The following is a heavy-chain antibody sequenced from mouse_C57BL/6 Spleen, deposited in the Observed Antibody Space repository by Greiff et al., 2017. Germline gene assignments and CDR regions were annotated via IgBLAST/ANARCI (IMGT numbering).Heavy chain of an antibody. V-gene: IGHV5-17*01. CDR3: ARDYGSSLFAY. D-gene: IGHD1-1*01. CDR1: GFTFSDYG. CDR2: ISSGSSTI. Sequence: EVMLVESGGGLVKPGGSLKLSCAASGFTFSDYGMHWVSQAPEKGLEWVAYISSGSSTIYYADTVKGRFTISRDTAKNTLFLQMTSLRSEDTAMYYCARDYGSSLFAYWGQGTLVTVSA. J-gene: IGHJ3*01.